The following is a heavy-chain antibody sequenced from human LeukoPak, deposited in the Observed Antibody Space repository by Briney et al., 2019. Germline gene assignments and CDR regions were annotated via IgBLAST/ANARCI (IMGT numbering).Heavy chain of an antibody. J-gene: IGHJ4*02. D-gene: IGHD2-2*01. V-gene: IGHV1-18*01. CDR1: GYTFTSYS. Sequence: GSVTVSFQASGYTFTSYSISWVRPAPGQGLAWMGWISGYSDNTNYAQKFQGRVTLPTDTSTRTASMELRSLTSDDTAVYYCARDLGYCSRTSCRRLDYSGQG. CDR3: ARDLGYCSRTSCRRLDY. CDR2: ISGYSDNT.